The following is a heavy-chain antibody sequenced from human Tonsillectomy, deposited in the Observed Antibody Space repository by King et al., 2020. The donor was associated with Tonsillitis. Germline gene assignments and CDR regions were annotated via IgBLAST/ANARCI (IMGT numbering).Heavy chain of an antibody. J-gene: IGHJ4*02. D-gene: IGHD3-10*01. Sequence: QLQESGPGLVTPSETLSLICTVSGGSISGSSYYWGWIRQPPGKGPEWIVNVYHTGNTYYNPSLKSRVSMSVDTSKNQFSLKLSSVTAADTPVYYCVRHIAYDFGSGSPAADYWGQGTLVTVSS. CDR3: VRHIAYDFGSGSPAADY. CDR2: VYHTGNT. CDR1: GGSISGSSYY. V-gene: IGHV4-39*01.